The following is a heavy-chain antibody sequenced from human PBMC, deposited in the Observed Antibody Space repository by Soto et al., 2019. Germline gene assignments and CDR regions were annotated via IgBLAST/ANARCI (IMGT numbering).Heavy chain of an antibody. CDR1: GYTLTELS. Sequence: ASVKVSCKVSGYTLTELSMHWVRQAPGKGLEWMGGFDPEDGETIYAQKFQGRVTMTEDTSTDTAYMELSSLRSEDTAVYYCATDLPSRRSNYDYGMDVWGQGTTVTVSS. CDR3: ATDLPSRRSNYDYGMDV. J-gene: IGHJ6*02. V-gene: IGHV1-24*01. D-gene: IGHD4-4*01. CDR2: FDPEDGET.